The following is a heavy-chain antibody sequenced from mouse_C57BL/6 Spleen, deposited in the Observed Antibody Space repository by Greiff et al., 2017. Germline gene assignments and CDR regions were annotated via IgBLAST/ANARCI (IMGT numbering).Heavy chain of an antibody. V-gene: IGHV5-4*01. D-gene: IGHD2-5*01. J-gene: IGHJ4*01. CDR3: ARDYSNQYAMDY. Sequence: EVQRVESGGGLVKPGGSLKLSCAASGFTFSSYAMSWVRQTPEKRLEWVATISDGGSYTYYPDNVKGRFTISRDNAKNNLYLQMSHLKSEDTAMYYCARDYSNQYAMDYWGQGTSVTVSS. CDR1: GFTFSSYA. CDR2: ISDGGSYT.